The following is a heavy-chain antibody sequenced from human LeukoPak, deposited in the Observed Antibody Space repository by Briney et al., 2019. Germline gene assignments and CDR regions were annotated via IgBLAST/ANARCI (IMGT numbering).Heavy chain of an antibody. J-gene: IGHJ4*02. Sequence: GGSLRLSCAASGFTFSTYGMHWVRQAPGKGLEWVAVIWFDGSNKYNADSVKGRFTISRDNSKNTLYLQMNSLRGEDTAVYYCARDSDSSFEGVPFDYWGQGTLVTVFS. V-gene: IGHV3-33*01. CDR3: ARDSDSSFEGVPFDY. CDR2: IWFDGSNK. CDR1: GFTFSTYG. D-gene: IGHD3-22*01.